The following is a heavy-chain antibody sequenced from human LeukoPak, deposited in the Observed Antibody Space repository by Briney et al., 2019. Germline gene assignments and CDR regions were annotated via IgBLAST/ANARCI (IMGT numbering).Heavy chain of an antibody. CDR2: INPNSGGT. CDR1: GYTFTGYY. J-gene: IGHJ4*02. D-gene: IGHD3-22*01. CDR3: ARAQTYYYDSSGYYPLDY. Sequence: ASVKVSCKASGYTFTGYYMHWVRQAPGQGLEWMGRINPNSGGTKYSQKFQGRVTITRDTSASTAYMELSSLRSEDTAVYYCARAQTYYYDSSGYYPLDYWGQGTLVTVSS. V-gene: IGHV1-2*06.